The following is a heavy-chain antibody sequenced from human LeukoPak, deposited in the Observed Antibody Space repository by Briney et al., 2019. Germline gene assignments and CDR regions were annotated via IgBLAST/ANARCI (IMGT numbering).Heavy chain of an antibody. Sequence: ASVKVSCKASVYTFTNYDINWVRRASGQGLEWMGYMKPNSGNTGYAQKFQGRVTMTRDTSISTAYMELSSLTSEDTAVYYCATELRWKDHWGQGTLVTVSS. V-gene: IGHV1-8*01. CDR3: ATELRWKDH. CDR1: VYTFTNYD. D-gene: IGHD4-23*01. CDR2: MKPNSGNT. J-gene: IGHJ4*02.